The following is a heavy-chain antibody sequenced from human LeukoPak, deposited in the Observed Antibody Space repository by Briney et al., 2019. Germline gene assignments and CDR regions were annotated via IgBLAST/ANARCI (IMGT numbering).Heavy chain of an antibody. Sequence: AETLSLDCTGSGGSINSGTFYWGWIRQPPGKGLECIGSMYYDGSSYYNPSLKSRVTTSVDTSKNQFSLKLTSVTAADTAVYFCARRSDSGSDDGEDYFDYWGQGTLVTVSS. V-gene: IGHV4-39*01. CDR1: GGSINSGTFY. J-gene: IGHJ4*02. D-gene: IGHD1-26*01. CDR2: MYYDGSS. CDR3: ARRSDSGSDDGEDYFDY.